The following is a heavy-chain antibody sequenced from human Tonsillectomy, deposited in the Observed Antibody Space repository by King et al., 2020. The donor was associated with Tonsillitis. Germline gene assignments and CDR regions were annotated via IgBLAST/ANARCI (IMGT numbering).Heavy chain of an antibody. CDR1: GFTFSNYA. D-gene: IGHD3-10*01. J-gene: IGHJ6*03. Sequence: VQLVESGGGVVQPGRSLRLSCAASGFTFSNYALHWVRQAPGMGLEWVAVISYVGTKNYYADSVKGRFTISRDNSKNTLYLQMNSLRAEDTAVYYWARDSADYSYYSYMDVWGKGTTVTVSS. V-gene: IGHV3-30*17. CDR3: ARDSADYSYYSYMDV. CDR2: ISYVGTKN.